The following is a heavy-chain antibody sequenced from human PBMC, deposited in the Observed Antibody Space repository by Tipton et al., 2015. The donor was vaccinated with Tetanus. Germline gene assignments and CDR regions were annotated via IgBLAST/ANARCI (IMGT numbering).Heavy chain of an antibody. D-gene: IGHD1-1*01. V-gene: IGHV1-69*06. Sequence: QLVQSGAEVKRPGSSVKVSCKASGGTFSSYAISWVRQAPGQGLEWMGGIIPIFGTANYAQKFQGRVTVTADKSTSTAYMELSTLRAEDEPVYYSASDGEYKRGWYAANYLNYGGQGTLVTVSS. CDR3: ASDGEYKRGWYAANYLNY. CDR1: GGTFSSYA. J-gene: IGHJ4*01. CDR2: IIPIFGTA.